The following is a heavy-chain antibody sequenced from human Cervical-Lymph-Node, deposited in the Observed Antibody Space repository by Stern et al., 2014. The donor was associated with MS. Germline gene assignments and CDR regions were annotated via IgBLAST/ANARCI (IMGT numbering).Heavy chain of an antibody. CDR3: ARGGVTGYH. D-gene: IGHD1-20*01. V-gene: IGHV3-48*02. J-gene: IGHJ4*02. CDR2: ISSGSKTI. Sequence: EVQLVESGGGLVQPGGSLRLSCAASGFRFSGYGMNWVRQAPGKGPEGFSFISSGSKTIHYSDSVKGRFTISRDNAANSLYLQMFSLRDEDTALYYCARGGVTGYHWGQGTLVTVSS. CDR1: GFRFSGYG.